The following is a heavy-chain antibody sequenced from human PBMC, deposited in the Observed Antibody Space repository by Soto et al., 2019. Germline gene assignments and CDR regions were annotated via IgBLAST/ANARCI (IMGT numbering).Heavy chain of an antibody. CDR3: AKAEGSSYGTEYSQH. V-gene: IGHV3-23*01. J-gene: IGHJ1*01. CDR1: GFTFSTYA. D-gene: IGHD6-13*01. Sequence: PGGSLRLSCAASGFTFSTYAMNWVRQAPGKGLEWVSLIISSGGSTYYADSVKGRFTISRDNSKNTLYLQMNSLRADHTAVYYCAKAEGSSYGTEYSQHWGQGTLVTVSS. CDR2: IISSGGST.